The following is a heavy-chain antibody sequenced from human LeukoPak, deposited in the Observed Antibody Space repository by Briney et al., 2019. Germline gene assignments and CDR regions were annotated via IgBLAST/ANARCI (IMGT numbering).Heavy chain of an antibody. Sequence: SETLSLTCTVSVGSISSATYSWGWIRQPPGKGLEWIGNVYYKGSTYYNPSLKSRVTISVDMTKKLFSLRLTSVTAADTAMYFCTRVDYHDKSGYFDSWGQGLLVAVSS. V-gene: IGHV4-39*07. CDR1: VGSISSATYS. CDR2: VYYKGST. CDR3: TRVDYHDKSGYFDS. J-gene: IGHJ4*02. D-gene: IGHD3-22*01.